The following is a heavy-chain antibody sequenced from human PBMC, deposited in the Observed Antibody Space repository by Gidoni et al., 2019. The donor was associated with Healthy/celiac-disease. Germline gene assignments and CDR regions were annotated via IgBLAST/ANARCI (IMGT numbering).Heavy chain of an antibody. D-gene: IGHD6-19*01. J-gene: IGHJ4*02. Sequence: QLQLQESGPGLVKPSETLSLTCTFSGGPISSSSYYWGWIRQPPGKGLEWIGSIYYSGSTYYNPSLKSRVTISVDTSKSQFSLKLSSVTAADTAVYYCARQKYSSGWYFDYWGQGTLVTVSS. CDR3: ARQKYSSGWYFDY. V-gene: IGHV4-39*01. CDR2: IYYSGST. CDR1: GGPISSSSYY.